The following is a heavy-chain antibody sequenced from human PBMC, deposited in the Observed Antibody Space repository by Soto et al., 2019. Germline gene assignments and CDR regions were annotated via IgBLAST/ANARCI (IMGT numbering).Heavy chain of an antibody. CDR2: ISSSGTGI. D-gene: IGHD2-15*01. CDR3: ARAYSDAFDI. V-gene: IGHV3-11*01. Sequence: GSLRLSCAASGFTFSDYYMTWIRQAPGKGLEWVSYISSSGTGIYYADSVKGRFTISRDNAKNSLYLQMNSLRADDTAVYYCARAYSDAFDIWGQGTMVPSPQ. J-gene: IGHJ3*02. CDR1: GFTFSDYY.